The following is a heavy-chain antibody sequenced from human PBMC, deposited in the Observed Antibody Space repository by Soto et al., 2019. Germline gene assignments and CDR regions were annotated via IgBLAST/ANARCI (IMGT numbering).Heavy chain of an antibody. CDR2: LYSAGSA. CDR1: GFTVSSYH. CDR3: ARAHSSSYHYFDY. V-gene: IGHV3-66*01. D-gene: IGHD6-13*01. J-gene: IGHJ4*02. Sequence: EVQLVESGGGLVQPGGSLRLSCAASGFTVSSYHMSWVRQAPGKGLEWVSVLYSAGSADFADSVKGRFTISRDNSKNTLYLQMSSLRAEDTAVYYWARAHSSSYHYFDYWGQGNLVTVSS.